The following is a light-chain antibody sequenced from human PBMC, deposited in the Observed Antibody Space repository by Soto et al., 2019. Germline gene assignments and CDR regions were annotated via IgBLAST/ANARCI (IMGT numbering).Light chain of an antibody. CDR3: QQYNNWPRT. Sequence: IGVSQSAGTLSLSTGERATLSCRASQSFSSNLAWYQQKPGQAPRLLIYGASTRATGVPARFSGSGSGTEFTLTISSLQSEDFAVYYCQQYNNWPRTFAQRTRL. V-gene: IGKV3-15*01. CDR2: GAS. CDR1: QSFSSN. J-gene: IGKJ5*01.